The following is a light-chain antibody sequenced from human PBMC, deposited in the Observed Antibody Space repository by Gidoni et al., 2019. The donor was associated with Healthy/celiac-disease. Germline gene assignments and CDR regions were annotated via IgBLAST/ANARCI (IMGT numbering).Light chain of an antibody. Sequence: DIQMTQSPSSLSASVGDRVTLTCRASQSISSYLNCYQQTPGKAPKLLFYAASSSQSGVPPRFSGSGSGTDFTLTISSLQPEYFATYYCQQSYSTLLTFGGGTKVEIK. CDR1: QSISSY. V-gene: IGKV1-39*01. J-gene: IGKJ4*01. CDR3: QQSYSTLLT. CDR2: AAS.